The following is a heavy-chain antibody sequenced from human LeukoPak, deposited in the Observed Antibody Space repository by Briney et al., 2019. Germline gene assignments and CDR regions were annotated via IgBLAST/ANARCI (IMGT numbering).Heavy chain of an antibody. J-gene: IGHJ4*02. V-gene: IGHV3-49*03. CDR2: IRSKAYGGTT. D-gene: IGHD3-10*01. CDR1: GFTFGDYA. CDR3: TGNYYGSGSYADFDY. Sequence: GGSLRLSCTASGFTFGDYAMSWFRQAPGKGLEWVGFIRSKAYGGTTEYAASVKGRFTISRDDSKSIAYLQMNSLKTEDTAVYYCTGNYYGSGSYADFDYWGQGTLVTVSS.